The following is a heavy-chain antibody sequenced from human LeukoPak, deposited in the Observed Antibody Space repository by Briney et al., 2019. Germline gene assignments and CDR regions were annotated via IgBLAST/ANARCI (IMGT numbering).Heavy chain of an antibody. CDR1: GYTFTSYA. J-gene: IGHJ4*02. CDR3: AKDAQPRRYCSSTSCYPGVVYFDY. D-gene: IGHD2-2*01. V-gene: IGHV1-18*01. Sequence: GASVKVSCKASGYTFTSYAMNWVRQAPGQGLEWMGWISAYNGNTNYAQKLQGRVTMTTDTSTSTAYMELRSLRAEDTAVYYCAKDAQPRRYCSSTSCYPGVVYFDYWGQGTLVTVSS. CDR2: ISAYNGNT.